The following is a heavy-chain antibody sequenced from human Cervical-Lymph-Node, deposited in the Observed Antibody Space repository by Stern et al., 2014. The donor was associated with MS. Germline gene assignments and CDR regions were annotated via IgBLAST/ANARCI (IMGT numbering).Heavy chain of an antibody. CDR1: GGSISSGSHH. CDR2: IYSSGSP. D-gene: IGHD1-26*01. Sequence: QVQLQESGPGLVKPSQTLSLTCAVSGGSISSGSHHWSWIRQPAGKGLEWIGRIYSSGSPNYSPSRKSLVTISLDPSRNQFSLKLTSVTAADTAVYYCACGPVGAPFEDWGQGALVTVSS. V-gene: IGHV4-61*02. J-gene: IGHJ4*02. CDR3: ACGPVGAPFED.